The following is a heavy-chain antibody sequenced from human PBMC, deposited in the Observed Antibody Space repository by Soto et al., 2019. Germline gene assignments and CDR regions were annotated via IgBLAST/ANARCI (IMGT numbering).Heavy chain of an antibody. CDR3: ARSPLSYDYVRKNWSEVGDPLDI. J-gene: IGHJ3*02. V-gene: IGHV4-34*12. CDR2: LIHGGST. Sequence: PSETLSLTCAIYNSSLGAFHWTWIRQPPGKGLEWIGELIHGGSTNYNPSLKSRVTFSLDTSKNQFSLQLMSVTAADTAVYYCARSPLSYDYVRKNWSEVGDPLDICGRGALVTVSS. CDR1: NSSLGAFH. D-gene: IGHD3-16*01.